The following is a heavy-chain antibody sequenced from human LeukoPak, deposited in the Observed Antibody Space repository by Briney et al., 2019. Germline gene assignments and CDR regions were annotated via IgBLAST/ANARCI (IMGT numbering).Heavy chain of an antibody. CDR2: IYYSGST. Sequence: SETLSLTCTVSGGSISSSSYYWVWIRQPPGKGLEWIGSIYYSGSTYYNPSLKSRVTISVDTSKNQFSLKLSSVTAADTAVYYCARQRYYDSSGYYPVGAFDIWGQGTMVTVSS. J-gene: IGHJ3*02. V-gene: IGHV4-39*01. CDR1: GGSISSSSYY. D-gene: IGHD3-22*01. CDR3: ARQRYYDSSGYYPVGAFDI.